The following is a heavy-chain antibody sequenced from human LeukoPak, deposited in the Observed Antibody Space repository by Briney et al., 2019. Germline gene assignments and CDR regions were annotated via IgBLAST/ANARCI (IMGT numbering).Heavy chain of an antibody. CDR2: ISGSGGST. CDR1: GFTFSSYG. Sequence: GGSLRLSCAASGFTFSSYGMSWVRQAPGKGLEWVSAISGSGGSTYYADSVKGRFTISRDNSKNTLYLQMNSLRAEDTAVYYCAPRIAAAGTGFVGYWGQGTLVTVSS. D-gene: IGHD6-13*01. J-gene: IGHJ4*02. CDR3: APRIAAAGTGFVGY. V-gene: IGHV3-23*01.